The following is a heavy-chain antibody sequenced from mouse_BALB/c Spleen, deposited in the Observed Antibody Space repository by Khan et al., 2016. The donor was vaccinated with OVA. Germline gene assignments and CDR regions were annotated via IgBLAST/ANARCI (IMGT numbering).Heavy chain of an antibody. CDR3: SRSGYGFGAY. CDR1: GYAFTNYL. D-gene: IGHD3-2*02. CDR2: INPGSGGT. J-gene: IGHJ3*01. V-gene: IGHV1-54*01. Sequence: QVQLQQSGAELVRPGTSVKVSCKASGYAFTNYLIEWVKQRPGQGLEWIGVINPGSGGTNYNEKFKDKATLNADKSSSTAYMQLSSLTSDDSAVYFCSRSGYGFGAYWGPGTLVTFSA.